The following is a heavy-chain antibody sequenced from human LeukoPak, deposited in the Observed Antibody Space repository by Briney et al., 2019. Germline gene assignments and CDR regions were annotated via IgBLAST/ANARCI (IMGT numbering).Heavy chain of an antibody. CDR3: ARGYYGLGSYYNFDY. CDR1: GVSISAYY. CDR2: IYYSGST. D-gene: IGHD3-10*01. J-gene: IGHJ4*02. Sequence: SETLSLTCSVSGVSISAYYWSWIRQSPGKGLEWIGYIYYSGSTNNNPSLKSRVTISVDTSKNQFSLKLSSVTAADTAVYYCARGYYGLGSYYNFDYWGQGTLVTVSS. V-gene: IGHV4-59*08.